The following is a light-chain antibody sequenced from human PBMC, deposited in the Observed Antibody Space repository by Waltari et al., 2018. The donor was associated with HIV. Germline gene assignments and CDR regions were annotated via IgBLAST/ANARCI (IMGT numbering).Light chain of an antibody. CDR1: SRDVGTYDL. CDR2: EVT. V-gene: IGLV2-23*02. CDR3: CSYRGSNTWV. J-gene: IGLJ3*02. Sequence: QSALTQPATVSGSPGQSGTGSCTGASRDVGTYDLVSWYQQHPGKAPKLMIYEVTKRPSGVSNRFSGSKSGNTASLTVSGLQADDEAEYYCCSYRGSNTWVFGGGTKVTVL.